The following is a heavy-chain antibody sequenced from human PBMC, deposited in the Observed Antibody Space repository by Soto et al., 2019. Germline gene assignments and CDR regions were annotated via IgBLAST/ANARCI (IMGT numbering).Heavy chain of an antibody. CDR1: GFTFSSYS. Sequence: PGGSLRLACAASGFTFSSYSMNWVRQAPGKGLEWVSYIDTSSIMTYYADSVKDRFTISRDNAKNSLYLQMNSLRAEDTAVYYCAGSLRDCSDGSCYSYNSFDPWGQGTLVTVSS. CDR2: IDTSSIMT. CDR3: AGSLRDCSDGSCYSYNSFDP. V-gene: IGHV3-48*01. D-gene: IGHD2-15*01. J-gene: IGHJ5*02.